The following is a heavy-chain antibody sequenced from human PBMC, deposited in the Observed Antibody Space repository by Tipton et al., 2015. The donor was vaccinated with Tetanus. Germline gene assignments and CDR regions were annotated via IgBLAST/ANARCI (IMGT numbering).Heavy chain of an antibody. J-gene: IGHJ2*01. CDR1: GYNFTIYW. D-gene: IGHD3-9*01. Sequence: SLRLSCKPSGYNFTIYWIGWVRLMPGKGLEWMGVINPTDYQTSYNPSFEGHVTISADRSINTAYLQWNSLQTSDTAMYFCARRRSAILSGSYHWYFDIWGRGTLVTVSS. CDR2: INPTDYQT. CDR3: ARRRSAILSGSYHWYFDI. V-gene: IGHV5-51*01.